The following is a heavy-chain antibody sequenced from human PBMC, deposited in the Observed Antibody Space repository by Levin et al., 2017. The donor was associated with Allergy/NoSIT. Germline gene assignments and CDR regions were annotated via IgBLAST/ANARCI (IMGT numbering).Heavy chain of an antibody. CDR3: ACTSGRFLEWFPIDPTPDSPFDP. Sequence: PSETLSLTCTVSGGSISSSSYYWGWIRQPPGKGLEWIGSIYYSGSTYYNPSLKSRVTISVDTSKNQFSLKLSSVTAADTAVYYCACTSGRFLEWFPIDPTPDSPFDPWGQGTLVTVSS. J-gene: IGHJ5*02. V-gene: IGHV4-39*01. D-gene: IGHD3-3*01. CDR2: IYYSGST. CDR1: GGSISSSSYY.